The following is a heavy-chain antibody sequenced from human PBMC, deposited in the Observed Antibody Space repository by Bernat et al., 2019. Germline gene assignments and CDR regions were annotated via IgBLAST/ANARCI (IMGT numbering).Heavy chain of an antibody. CDR3: TRIYCSGGSCQYFDN. J-gene: IGHJ4*02. D-gene: IGHD2-15*01. CDR1: GFTFSSYW. Sequence: EVQLVESGGVLVQPGGSLRLTCAASGFTFSSYWMTWVRQAPGKGLEWVANINPDGRAEYSVDSVKGRFTISRDNAKTSHYLQMNSLRAEDTAVYYCTRIYCSGGSCQYFDNWGQGTLVTVSS. V-gene: IGHV3-7*03. CDR2: INPDGRAE.